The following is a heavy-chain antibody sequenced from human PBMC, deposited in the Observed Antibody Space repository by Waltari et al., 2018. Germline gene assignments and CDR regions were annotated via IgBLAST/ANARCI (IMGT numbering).Heavy chain of an antibody. Sequence: QVQLQESGPGLVKPSETLSLTCTVSGGSLSSYYWSWIRQPAGTGLEWIGRIYTSGSTNYNPSLKSRVTMSVDTSKNQFSLKLSSVTAADTAVYYCARDGGGYCTNGVCYRTSWFDPWGQGTLVTVSS. V-gene: IGHV4-4*07. J-gene: IGHJ5*02. CDR2: IYTSGST. CDR3: ARDGGGYCTNGVCYRTSWFDP. D-gene: IGHD2-8*01. CDR1: GGSLSSYY.